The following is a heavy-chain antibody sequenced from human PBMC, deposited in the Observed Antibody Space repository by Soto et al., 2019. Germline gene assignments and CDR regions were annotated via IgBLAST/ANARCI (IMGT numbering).Heavy chain of an antibody. J-gene: IGHJ4*02. V-gene: IGHV3-23*01. D-gene: IGHD1-26*01. CDR3: ATHDGASYKFRY. Sequence: DVQLLESGGGLVQPGGSLRLSCAASGFIFNTYSMSWVRQAPGKGLEWVSAISTTGCGTYYADSVKGRFAISRDNSQNPLYLQVNSLTAEDTAIYYCATHDGASYKFRYWGQGTLVTVSS. CDR2: ISTTGCGT. CDR1: GFIFNTYS.